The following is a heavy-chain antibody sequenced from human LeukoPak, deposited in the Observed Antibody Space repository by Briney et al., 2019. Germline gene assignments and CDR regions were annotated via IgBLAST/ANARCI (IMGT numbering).Heavy chain of an antibody. V-gene: IGHV3-53*01. D-gene: IGHD1-14*01. CDR2: IYSGGST. CDR3: ASHPEGAFDI. J-gene: IGHJ3*02. Sequence: GGSLRLSCAASGFTFNSYAIHWVRQAPGKGLEWVSVIYSGGSTYYADSVKGRFTISRDNSKNALYLQMNSLRAEDTAVYYCASHPEGAFDIWGQGTMVTVSS. CDR1: GFTFNSYA.